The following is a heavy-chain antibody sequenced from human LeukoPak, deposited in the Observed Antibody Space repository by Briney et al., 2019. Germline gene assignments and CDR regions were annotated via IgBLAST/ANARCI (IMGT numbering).Heavy chain of an antibody. CDR3: ARDYSNYEPFDY. CDR1: GFTFSSYS. Sequence: PGGSLRLSCAASGFTFSSYSMNWVRQAPGKGLEWVSSISSSSSYIYYADSVKGRFTISRDNAKNSLYLQMNSLRAEDTAVYYCARDYSNYEPFDYWGQGTLVTVSS. D-gene: IGHD4-11*01. J-gene: IGHJ4*02. CDR2: ISSSSSYI. V-gene: IGHV3-21*01.